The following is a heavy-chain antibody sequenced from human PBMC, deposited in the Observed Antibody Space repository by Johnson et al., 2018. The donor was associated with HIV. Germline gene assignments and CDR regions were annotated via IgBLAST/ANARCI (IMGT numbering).Heavy chain of an antibody. J-gene: IGHJ3*02. CDR2: ISGSGGST. CDR3: ARGGLGFQNIHDAFDI. Sequence: VQLVESGGGLVQPGGSLRLSCAASGFTFSSYAMSWVRQAPGKGLEWVSGISGSGGSTYYADSVRGRVTISRDNSKNPLYLQMNSLRAEDTAVYYCARGGLGFQNIHDAFDIWGQGTMVTVSS. D-gene: IGHD1/OR15-1a*01. CDR1: GFTFSSYA. V-gene: IGHV3-23*04.